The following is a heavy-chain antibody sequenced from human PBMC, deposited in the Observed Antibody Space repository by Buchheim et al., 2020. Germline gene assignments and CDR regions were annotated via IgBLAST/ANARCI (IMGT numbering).Heavy chain of an antibody. CDR3: AREASHGSGSYKSWFDP. CDR1: GYTFTGYY. J-gene: IGHJ5*02. CDR2: INPNSGGT. D-gene: IGHD3-10*01. Sequence: QVQLVQSGAEVKKPGASVKVSCKASGYTFTGYYMHWVRQAPGQGLEWMGWINPNSGGTNYAQKFQGGVTMTRDTSISTAYMELSRLRSDDTAVYYCAREASHGSGSYKSWFDPWGQGTL. V-gene: IGHV1-2*02.